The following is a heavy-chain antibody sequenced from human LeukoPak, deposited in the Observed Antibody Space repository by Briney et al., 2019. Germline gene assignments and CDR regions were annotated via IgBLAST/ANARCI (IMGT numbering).Heavy chain of an antibody. J-gene: IGHJ6*03. CDR2: IKPDGSER. V-gene: IGHV3-7*01. CDR3: ARDESYCSSTSCDYYYMDV. Sequence: PGGSLRLSCAASGFTFRSYWMAWVRQAPGKGLGWGANIKPDGSERYYVDSVKGRFTVSRDNAQNSLYLQMSSLRADDTAVYYCARDESYCSSTSCDYYYMDVWGKGTTVTVAS. D-gene: IGHD2-2*01. CDR1: GFTFRSYW.